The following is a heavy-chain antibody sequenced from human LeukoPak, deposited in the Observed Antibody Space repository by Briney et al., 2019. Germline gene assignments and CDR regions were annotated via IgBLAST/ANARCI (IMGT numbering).Heavy chain of an antibody. J-gene: IGHJ4*02. Sequence: ASVKVSCKASGYTFTSYYMHWVRQAPGQGLEWMGIINRSGGSTSYAQKFQGRVTMTRDTSTSTVYMELSSLRSEDTAVYYCARDQDSSGYSPSFDYWGQGTLVTVSS. CDR3: ARDQDSSGYSPSFDY. CDR1: GYTFTSYY. CDR2: INRSGGST. V-gene: IGHV1-46*01. D-gene: IGHD3-22*01.